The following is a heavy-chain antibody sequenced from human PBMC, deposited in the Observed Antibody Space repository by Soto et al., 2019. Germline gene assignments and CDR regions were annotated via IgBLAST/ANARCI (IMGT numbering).Heavy chain of an antibody. V-gene: IGHV4-59*12. CDR2: IYYSGST. D-gene: IGHD6-19*01. CDR3: ARGPRGSGWYGDY. J-gene: IGHJ4*02. CDR1: GGSISNYY. Sequence: SETLSLTCTVSGGSISNYYWSWVRQPPGKGLEWIGHIYYSGSTNYSPSLKSRVTISVDTSKNQFSLRLSSVTAADTAVYYCARGPRGSGWYGDYWGQGTLVTVSS.